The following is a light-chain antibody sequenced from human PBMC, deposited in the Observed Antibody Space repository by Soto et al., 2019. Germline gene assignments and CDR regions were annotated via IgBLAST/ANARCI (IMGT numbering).Light chain of an antibody. CDR1: QSVSSN. CDR3: QQRSNWPPLT. CDR2: DAS. V-gene: IGKV3-11*01. Sequence: EIVLTQSPATLSLSPGERATLSCRASQSVSSNLAWYQQKPGQAPRLLIYDASIRATGIPARFSGSVSGTDFTLTISSLEPEDVAVYYCQQRSNWPPLTFGGGTKVEIK. J-gene: IGKJ4*01.